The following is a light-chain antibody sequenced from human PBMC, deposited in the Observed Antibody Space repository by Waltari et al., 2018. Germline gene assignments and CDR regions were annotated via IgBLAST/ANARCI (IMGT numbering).Light chain of an antibody. CDR2: DAS. Sequence: QSALTQPRSVSGSPGQSVTIPCPGTSSDGGGYNYVPWYQPYPGKAPKLMIYDASKRPSGVPDRFSGSKSGNTASLTISGLQAEDEADYYCCSHAGTYVVFGGGTKLTVL. CDR1: SSDGGGYNY. V-gene: IGLV2-11*01. J-gene: IGLJ2*01. CDR3: CSHAGTYVV.